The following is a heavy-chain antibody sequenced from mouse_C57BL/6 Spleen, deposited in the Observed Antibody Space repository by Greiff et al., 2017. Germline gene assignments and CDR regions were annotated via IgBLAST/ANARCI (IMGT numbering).Heavy chain of an antibody. CDR2: INPETGGT. Sequence: QVQLQQSGAELVRPGASVTLSCKASGYTFTDYEMHWVKQTPVHGLEWIGAINPETGGTAYNQKFKGNAILTADKSSSTAYMQLRSLTSEDSAVYYCTDYYGSSPWFAYWGQGTLVTVSA. V-gene: IGHV1-15*01. CDR3: TDYYGSSPWFAY. CDR1: GYTFTDYE. J-gene: IGHJ3*01. D-gene: IGHD1-1*01.